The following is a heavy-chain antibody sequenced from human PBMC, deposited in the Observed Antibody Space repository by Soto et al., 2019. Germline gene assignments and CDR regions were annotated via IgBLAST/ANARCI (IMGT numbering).Heavy chain of an antibody. J-gene: IGHJ4*02. D-gene: IGHD3-22*01. CDR3: AKDPTLYYGSSGSLDY. V-gene: IGHV3-23*01. CDR2: ISGSGGST. Sequence: PGGSLRLSCATSRFTFSSSWMSWVRQAPGKGLEWVSAISGSGGSTYYADSVKGRFTISRDNSKNTLYLQMNSLRAEDTAVYYCAKDPTLYYGSSGSLDYWGQGTLVTVSS. CDR1: RFTFSSSW.